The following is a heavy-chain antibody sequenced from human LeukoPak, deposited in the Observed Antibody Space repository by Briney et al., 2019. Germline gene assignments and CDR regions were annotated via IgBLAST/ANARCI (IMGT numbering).Heavy chain of an antibody. J-gene: IGHJ5*02. Sequence: SETLSLTCTVSGGSISSYYWSWIRQPAGKGLEWIGRIHTSGSTNYNPSLKSRVTMSVDTSKNQFSLKLSSVTAADTAVYYCARDYGLWFGPYNWFDPWGQGTLVTVSS. V-gene: IGHV4-4*07. CDR1: GGSISSYY. CDR3: ARDYGLWFGPYNWFDP. CDR2: IHTSGST. D-gene: IGHD3-10*01.